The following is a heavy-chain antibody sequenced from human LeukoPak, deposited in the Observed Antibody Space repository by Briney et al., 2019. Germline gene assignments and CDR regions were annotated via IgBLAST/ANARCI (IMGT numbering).Heavy chain of an antibody. V-gene: IGHV1-3*01. CDR3: ARRPIMSALVAGPEYFQH. D-gene: IGHD2-15*01. CDR1: GYTFTSYA. CDR2: INAGNGNT. J-gene: IGHJ1*01. Sequence: GASVKVSCKASGYTFTSYAMHWVRQAPGQRLEWMGWINAGNGNTKYSQKFQGRVTITRDTSASTAYMELSSLRSEDTAVYYCARRPIMSALVAGPEYFQHWGQGTLVTVSS.